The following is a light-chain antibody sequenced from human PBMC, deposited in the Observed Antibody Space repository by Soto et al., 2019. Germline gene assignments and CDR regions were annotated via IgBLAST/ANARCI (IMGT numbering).Light chain of an antibody. J-gene: IGKJ2*01. CDR2: WAS. Sequence: DIVMTQSPDSLAVSLGERATINCRPSQSVLHRSNTKSSLAWYQQKPGQPPKLLIYWASTQESGVPDRFSGSGSGTDFTLTISSLQAEDVAVYFCQEYSSPPYTFGQGYRLEIK. V-gene: IGKV4-1*01. CDR1: QSVLHRSNTKSS. CDR3: QEYSSPPYT.